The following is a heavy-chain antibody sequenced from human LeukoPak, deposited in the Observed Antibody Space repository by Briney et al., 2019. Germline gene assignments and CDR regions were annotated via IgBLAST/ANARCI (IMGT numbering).Heavy chain of an antibody. J-gene: IGHJ6*02. Sequence: GASVKVSCKASGYTFTSYGISWVRQAPGQGLEWMGWISAYNGNTNYAQKLQGRVTMTTDTSTSTAYMELRSLRSDDTAVYYCARAVQYYDFWSGYTRYYYGMDVWGQGTTVTVSS. D-gene: IGHD3-3*01. CDR1: GYTFTSYG. V-gene: IGHV1-18*01. CDR2: ISAYNGNT. CDR3: ARAVQYYDFWSGYTRYYYGMDV.